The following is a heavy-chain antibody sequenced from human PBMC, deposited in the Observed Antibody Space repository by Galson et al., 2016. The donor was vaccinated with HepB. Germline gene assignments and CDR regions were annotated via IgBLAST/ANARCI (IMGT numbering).Heavy chain of an antibody. J-gene: IGHJ4*02. CDR1: GFTFSNYA. CDR3: VKNGIEYSNSGYFEV. CDR2: IGSDEVST. Sequence: SLRLSCSASGFTFSNYAMFWVRQGPGKGLEYVSVIGSDEVSTYSPDSVKGRVTISRDNPEHTLYRQMTSLSPEDTAFYYCVKNGIEYSNSGYFEVWGQGTLVIVSS. D-gene: IGHD4-11*01. V-gene: IGHV3-64D*06.